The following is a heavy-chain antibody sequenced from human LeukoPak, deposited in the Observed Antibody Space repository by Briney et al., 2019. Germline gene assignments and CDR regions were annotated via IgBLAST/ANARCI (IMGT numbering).Heavy chain of an antibody. CDR3: ARDTSEMARGYFQH. CDR1: GFTFSSYS. V-gene: IGHV3-21*01. CDR2: ISSSSSYI. Sequence: GGSLRLSCAASGFTFSSYSMNWVRQAPGKGLEWVSSISSSSSYIYYADSVKGRFTISRDNAKNSLYLQMNSLRAEDTAVYYCARDTSEMARGYFQHWGQGTLVTVSS. J-gene: IGHJ1*01. D-gene: IGHD5-24*01.